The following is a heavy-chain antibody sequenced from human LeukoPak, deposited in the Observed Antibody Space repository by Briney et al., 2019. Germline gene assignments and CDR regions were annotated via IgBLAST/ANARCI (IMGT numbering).Heavy chain of an antibody. CDR2: ITHSGST. Sequence: PSETLSLTCAVYGASFSGYYWGSVRQPPGKGLEWVGEITHSGSTNYNPSLKSRVTISVDTSKNQFSLKLSSVTAADTAVYYCARQGGSIMITFGGVIAPGAFDIWGQGTMVTVSS. D-gene: IGHD3-16*02. CDR3: ARQGGSIMITFGGVIAPGAFDI. J-gene: IGHJ3*02. V-gene: IGHV4-34*01. CDR1: GASFSGYY.